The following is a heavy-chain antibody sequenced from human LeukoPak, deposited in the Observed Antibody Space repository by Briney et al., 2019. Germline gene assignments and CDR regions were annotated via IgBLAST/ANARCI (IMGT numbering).Heavy chain of an antibody. CDR3: ARGLDSSGYG. V-gene: IGHV3-74*01. D-gene: IGHD3-22*01. J-gene: IGHJ4*02. CDR2: INRDGTSI. Sequence: PGGSLRLSCAASGFTFSTYWMHWVRQAPGKGLVWVSRINRDGTSITYADSVKGRFTISRDNAKNTLYLQMNSLRAEDTALYYCARGLDSSGYGWGQGTLVTVSS. CDR1: GFTFSTYW.